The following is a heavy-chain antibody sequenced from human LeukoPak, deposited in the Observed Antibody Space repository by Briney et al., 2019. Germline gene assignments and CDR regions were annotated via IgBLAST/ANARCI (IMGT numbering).Heavy chain of an antibody. CDR3: ARQRAAAGTDYYYGMDV. CDR2: IDPGGSDT. J-gene: IGHJ6*02. Sequence: GASLQISCRGSGYGFTSYWIGWVRQMREKGREWMGIIDPGGSDTRYSPSFQSQVTISADKSISPAYLQWSSLKASDTAMYYCARQRAAAGTDYYYGMDVWGQGTTVTVSS. CDR1: GYGFTSYW. D-gene: IGHD6-13*01. V-gene: IGHV5-51*01.